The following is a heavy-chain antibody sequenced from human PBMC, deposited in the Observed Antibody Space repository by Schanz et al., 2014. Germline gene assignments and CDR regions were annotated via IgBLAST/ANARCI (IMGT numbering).Heavy chain of an antibody. J-gene: IGHJ4*02. V-gene: IGHV1-18*01. CDR3: ARGRGFYDY. Sequence: QVQLVQSGAEVKKPGASVKVSCKTSGYTFSSYGITWVRQAPGQGLEWMGWISPYNGNTNYAQRFQGRVTITADTSTNTAYMELSSLKSEDTAVHYCARGRGFYDYWGQGTLVTVSS. D-gene: IGHD3-10*01. CDR2: ISPYNGNT. CDR1: GYTFSSYG.